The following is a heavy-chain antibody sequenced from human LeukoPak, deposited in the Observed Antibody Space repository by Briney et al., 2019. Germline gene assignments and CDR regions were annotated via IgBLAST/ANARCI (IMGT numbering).Heavy chain of an antibody. J-gene: IGHJ4*02. D-gene: IGHD6-13*01. CDR1: GGSFSGYY. CDR3: ARGEGVAAAGRFDY. V-gene: IGHV4-34*01. Sequence: PSETPSLTCAVYGGSFSGYYWSWIRQPPGKGLEWIGEINHSGSTNYNPSLKSRVTISVDTSKNQFSLKLSSVTAADTAVYYCARGEGVAAAGRFDYWGREPWSPSPQ. CDR2: INHSGST.